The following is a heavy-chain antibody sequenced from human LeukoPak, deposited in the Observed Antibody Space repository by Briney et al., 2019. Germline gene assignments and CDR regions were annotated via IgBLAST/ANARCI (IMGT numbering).Heavy chain of an antibody. CDR2: IYYSGTT. Sequence: SETLSLTCTVSGGSISGYYWSWIRQPPGKGLEWIGYIYYSGTTSYNPSLNSRGTMSVDTSKNQFSLKLSSVTAADTAVYYCARMGAIAGASANPDHWGQGTLVTVSS. V-gene: IGHV4-59*01. CDR3: ARMGAIAGASANPDH. CDR1: GGSISGYY. J-gene: IGHJ4*02. D-gene: IGHD4/OR15-4a*01.